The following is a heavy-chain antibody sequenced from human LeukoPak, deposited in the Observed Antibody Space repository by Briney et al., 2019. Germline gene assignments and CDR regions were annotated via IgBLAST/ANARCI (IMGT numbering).Heavy chain of an antibody. V-gene: IGHV3-23*01. J-gene: IGHJ1*01. CDR1: GFTFSSYA. CDR2: ISGSGGST. D-gene: IGHD1-26*01. CDR3: ASGSYYGGEYFQH. Sequence: GGSLRLSCAASGFTFSSYAMSWVRQAPGKGLEWVSAISGSGGSTYYADSVKGRFTISRDNSKDTLYLQMNSLRAEDTAVYYCASGSYYGGEYFQHWGQGTLVTVSS.